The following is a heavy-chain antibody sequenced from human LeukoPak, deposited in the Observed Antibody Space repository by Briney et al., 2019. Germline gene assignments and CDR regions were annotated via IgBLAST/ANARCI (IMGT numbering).Heavy chain of an antibody. Sequence: GGSLRLSCAASGFTFSNYNMNWVRQAPGKGLELVANIKQDGSEKYYVDSVQGRFTISRDNAKNSLYLQMNSLRVEDTAVYYCARRIVGPTSGGDYWGQGTPVTVSS. CDR2: IKQDGSEK. J-gene: IGHJ4*02. CDR1: GFTFSNYN. CDR3: ARRIVGPTSGGDY. D-gene: IGHD1-26*01. V-gene: IGHV3-7*01.